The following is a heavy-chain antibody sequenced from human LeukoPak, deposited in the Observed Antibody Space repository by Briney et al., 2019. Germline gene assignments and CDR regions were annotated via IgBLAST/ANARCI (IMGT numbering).Heavy chain of an antibody. CDR2: INWNGGST. V-gene: IGHV3-20*04. CDR3: ARDRRLRFLEWPLYYYYMDV. CDR1: GFTFDDYG. D-gene: IGHD3-3*01. J-gene: IGHJ6*03. Sequence: GGSLRLSCAASGFTFDDYGMSWVRQAPGKGLERVSGINWNGGSTGYADSVKGRFTISRDNAKNSLYLRMNSLRAEDTALYYCARDRRLRFLEWPLYYYYMDVWGKGTTVTVSS.